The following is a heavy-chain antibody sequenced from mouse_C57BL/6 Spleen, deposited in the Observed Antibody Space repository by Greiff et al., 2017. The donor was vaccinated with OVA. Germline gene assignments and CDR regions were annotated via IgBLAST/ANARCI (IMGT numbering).Heavy chain of an antibody. Sequence: VQLQQPGAELVKPGASVKLSCKASGYTFTSYWMQWVKQRPGQGLEWIGEIDTSDSYTNYNQKFKGKATLTVDTSSSTAYMQLSSLTSEDSAVYYCARGYYSNNQDYYAMDYWGQGTSVTVSS. CDR3: ARGYYSNNQDYYAMDY. CDR2: IDTSDSYT. D-gene: IGHD2-5*01. V-gene: IGHV1-50*01. J-gene: IGHJ4*01. CDR1: GYTFTSYW.